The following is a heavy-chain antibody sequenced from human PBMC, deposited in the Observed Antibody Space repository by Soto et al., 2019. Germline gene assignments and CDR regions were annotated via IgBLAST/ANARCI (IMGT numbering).Heavy chain of an antibody. Sequence: ASVKVSCKASGYTFTSYYMHCVRQALGKGLEWMGGFDPEDGETIYAQKFQGRVTMTEDTSTDTAYMELSSLRSEDTAVYYCATEGGAEHDYYFDYWGQGTLVTVSS. CDR1: GYTFTSYY. CDR2: FDPEDGET. J-gene: IGHJ4*02. D-gene: IGHD1-1*01. V-gene: IGHV1-24*01. CDR3: ATEGGAEHDYYFDY.